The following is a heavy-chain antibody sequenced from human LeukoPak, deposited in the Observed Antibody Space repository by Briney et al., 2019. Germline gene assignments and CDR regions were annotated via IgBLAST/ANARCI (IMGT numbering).Heavy chain of an antibody. D-gene: IGHD2-15*01. CDR1: GGSISSGDYY. J-gene: IGHJ5*02. V-gene: IGHV4-30-4*08. CDR3: ARGVPYCSGGSCYSSWFDP. Sequence: SQTLSLTCTVSGGSISSGDYYWSWIRQPPGKGLEWTGEINHSGSTNYNPSLKSRVTISVDTSKNQFSLKLSSVTAADTAVYYCARGVPYCSGGSCYSSWFDPWGQGTLVTVSS. CDR2: INHSGST.